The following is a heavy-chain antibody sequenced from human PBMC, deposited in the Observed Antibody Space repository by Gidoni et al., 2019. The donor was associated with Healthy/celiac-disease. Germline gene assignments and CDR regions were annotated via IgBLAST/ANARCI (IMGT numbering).Heavy chain of an antibody. V-gene: IGHV3-21*01. CDR3: ARQLWDAFDI. J-gene: IGHJ3*02. Sequence: EVQLVESGGGLVKPGGSLRLSCSASGFTFSSYSMHWVRQAPGKGLEWVSSISSSSSYIYYADSVKGRFTISRDNAKNSLYLQMNSLRAEDTAVYYCARQLWDAFDIWGQGTMVTVSS. CDR1: GFTFSSYS. D-gene: IGHD5-18*01. CDR2: ISSSSSYI.